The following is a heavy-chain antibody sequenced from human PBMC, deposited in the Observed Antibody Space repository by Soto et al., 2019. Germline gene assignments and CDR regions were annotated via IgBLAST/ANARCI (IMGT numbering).Heavy chain of an antibody. J-gene: IGHJ4*02. CDR3: ARDPSSGLFDY. CDR2: INHSGST. V-gene: IGHV4-34*01. CDR1: GGSFSGYY. Sequence: QVQLQQWGAGLLKPSETLSLTCAVYGGSFSGYYWSWIRQPPGKGLEWIGEINHSGSTNYNPSLKVRVTISADTSKKQCPLKLSSVTAADTAVYYCARDPSSGLFDYWGQGTLVTVSS. D-gene: IGHD3-3*01.